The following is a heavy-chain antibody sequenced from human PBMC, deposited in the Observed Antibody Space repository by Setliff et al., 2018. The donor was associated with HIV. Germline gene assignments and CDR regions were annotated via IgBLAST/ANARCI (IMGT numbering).Heavy chain of an antibody. V-gene: IGHV3-53*01. CDR1: GFTFRDYY. Sequence: GGSLRLSCAASGFTFRDYYMSWIRQAPGKGLEWVSVIYSDGSSYYADSVRGRFTISRDNYKNTLYLQMNSLRPEDTAVYYCARDSPLSHFDYWGQGILVTVSS. CDR2: IYSDGSS. J-gene: IGHJ4*02. CDR3: ARDSPLSHFDY.